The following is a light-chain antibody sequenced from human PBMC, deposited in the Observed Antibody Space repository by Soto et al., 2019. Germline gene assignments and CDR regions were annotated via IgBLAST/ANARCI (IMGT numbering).Light chain of an antibody. Sequence: QSALTQPASVSGSPGQSITISCTGTSSDVGGYNYVSWYQQHPGKAPKLMIYDVSNRPSGVSNRFSGSKSGNMASLTISGLQAEDEADYYCSSYTSSSTRVFGRGTKLTV. V-gene: IGLV2-14*01. CDR2: DVS. J-gene: IGLJ2*01. CDR1: SSDVGGYNY. CDR3: SSYTSSSTRV.